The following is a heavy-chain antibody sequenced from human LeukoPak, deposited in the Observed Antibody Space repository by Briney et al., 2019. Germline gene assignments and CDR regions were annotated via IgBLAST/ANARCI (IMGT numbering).Heavy chain of an antibody. J-gene: IGHJ3*02. CDR1: GYSFTTYG. CDR2: ISDSLGKT. Sequence: ASVKVSCKASGYSFTTYGITWVRQPPGQQPECMGWISDSLGKTISAQKFQGRVTMTTDTSTGTAYMELRSLRSDDTAVYYCARRVAVARRDAFDIGGQGTMVTVSS. V-gene: IGHV1-18*01. D-gene: IGHD6-19*01. CDR3: ARRVAVARRDAFDI.